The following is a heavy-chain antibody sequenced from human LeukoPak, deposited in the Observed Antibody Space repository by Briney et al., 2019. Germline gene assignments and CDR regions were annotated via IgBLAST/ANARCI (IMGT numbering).Heavy chain of an antibody. CDR3: ARGGSHIAMVPDYYDSSGYSYYYYGMDV. Sequence: ASVKVSCKASGYTFTGYYMHWVRQAPGQGLEWMGWINPNSGGTNYAQKFQGRVTMTRDTSISTAYMELSRLRSDDTAVYYCARGGSHIAMVPDYYDSSGYSYYYYGMDVWGQGTTVTVSS. J-gene: IGHJ6*02. D-gene: IGHD3-22*01. V-gene: IGHV1-2*02. CDR2: INPNSGGT. CDR1: GYTFTGYY.